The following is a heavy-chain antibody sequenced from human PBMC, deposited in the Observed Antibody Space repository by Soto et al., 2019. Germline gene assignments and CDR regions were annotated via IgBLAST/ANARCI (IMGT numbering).Heavy chain of an antibody. CDR3: ARAIAARRKYYYYYGMDV. V-gene: IGHV4-39*01. CDR2: IYYSGST. D-gene: IGHD6-6*01. CDR1: GGSISSSSYY. Sequence: SETLSLTCTVSGGSISSSSYYWGWIRQPPGKGLEWIGSIYYSGSTYYNPSLKSRVTISVDTSKNQFSLKLSSVTAADTAVYYCARAIAARRKYYYYYGMDVWGQGTTVTSP. J-gene: IGHJ6*02.